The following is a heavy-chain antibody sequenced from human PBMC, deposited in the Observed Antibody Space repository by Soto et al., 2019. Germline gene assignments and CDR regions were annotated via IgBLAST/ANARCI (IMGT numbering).Heavy chain of an antibody. CDR1: GNSLTDLF. J-gene: IGHJ2*01. Sequence: GASVQDSCKVSGNSLTDLFMHWLRQTPGKGLEWMGGFDPEEGEIIYAQKFQGRVSMTEDTSTNTAYMELSSLRSEDTAVFYCATTVDIFGGSHYWYFDLWGRGTLVTVSS. V-gene: IGHV1-24*01. CDR3: ATTVDIFGGSHYWYFDL. D-gene: IGHD3-16*01. CDR2: FDPEEGEI.